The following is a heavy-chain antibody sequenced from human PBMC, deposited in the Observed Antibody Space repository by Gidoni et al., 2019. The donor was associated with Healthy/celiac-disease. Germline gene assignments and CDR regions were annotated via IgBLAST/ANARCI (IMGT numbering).Heavy chain of an antibody. Sequence: EVQLLESGGGLVQPGGCLRLSCAASGFTFSSYAMSWVRQAPGKGLEWVSAISGSGGSTYYADSVKGRFTISRDNSKNTLYLQMNSLRAEDTAVYYCAKDRGIQLWFDYWGQGTLVTVSS. V-gene: IGHV3-23*01. CDR1: GFTFSSYA. CDR2: ISGSGGST. CDR3: AKDRGIQLWFDY. D-gene: IGHD5-18*01. J-gene: IGHJ4*02.